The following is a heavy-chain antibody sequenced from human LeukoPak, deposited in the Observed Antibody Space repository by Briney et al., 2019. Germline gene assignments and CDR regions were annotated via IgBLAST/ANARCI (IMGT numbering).Heavy chain of an antibody. J-gene: IGHJ4*02. D-gene: IGHD3-22*01. CDR3: ARTLAYDSSGYYRGYFDY. Sequence: PGGSLRLSCAASGFAVISNYMTWVRQAPGKGLEWVSVFYSGGDTYYADSVKGRFTISRDNSKNTVYLQMNSLRAEDTAVYYCARTLAYDSSGYYRGYFDYWGQGTLVTVSS. V-gene: IGHV3-53*01. CDR1: GFAVISNY. CDR2: FYSGGDT.